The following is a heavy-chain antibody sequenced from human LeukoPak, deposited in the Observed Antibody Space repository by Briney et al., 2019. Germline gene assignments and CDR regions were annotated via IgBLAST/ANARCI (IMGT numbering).Heavy chain of an antibody. V-gene: IGHV3-7*01. CDR2: IKEDGSAQ. Sequence: GGSLRLSCAASGFTFNGYWMSWVRQAPGKGLEWVANIKEDGSAQYYVGSVKGRFTISRDNAKNSLNLQMNSLRAEDTAVYYCATSSNAPGNHWGQGTLVTVCS. J-gene: IGHJ5*02. CDR1: GFTFNGYW. CDR3: ATSSNAPGNH. D-gene: IGHD2-2*01.